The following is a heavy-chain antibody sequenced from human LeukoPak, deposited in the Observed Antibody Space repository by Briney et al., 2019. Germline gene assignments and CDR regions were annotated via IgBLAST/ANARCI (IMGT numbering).Heavy chain of an antibody. CDR1: GYSISSGYY. D-gene: IGHD2-2*01. CDR2: IYHSGST. V-gene: IGHV4-38-2*01. Sequence: PSETLSLTCAVSGYSISSGYYWGWIRQPPGKGLEWIGSIYHSGSTYYNPSLKSRVTISVDTSKNQFSLKLSSVTAADTAVYYCARGGAGCSSTSCYFRFDPWGQGTLVTVSS. CDR3: ARGGAGCSSTSCYFRFDP. J-gene: IGHJ5*02.